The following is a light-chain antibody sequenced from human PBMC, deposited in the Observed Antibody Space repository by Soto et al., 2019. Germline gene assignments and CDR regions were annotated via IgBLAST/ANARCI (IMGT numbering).Light chain of an antibody. CDR3: QQYNNWPPT. CDR1: QSVSGN. V-gene: IGKV3-15*01. Sequence: EIVMTQSPAILSVSPGERATLSCRASQSVSGNLAWYQQKPCQAPRLLIYGASTRATGIPARFSGSGSGTDFPLTISSLQSEDFAVFYCQQYNNWPPTFGQGTRLEIK. CDR2: GAS. J-gene: IGKJ5*01.